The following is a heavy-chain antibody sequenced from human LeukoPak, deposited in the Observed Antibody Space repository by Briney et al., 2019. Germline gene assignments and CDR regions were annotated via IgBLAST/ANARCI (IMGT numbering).Heavy chain of an antibody. D-gene: IGHD4-17*01. CDR3: ARAPYDYGDYVDYYYGMDV. Sequence: SETLSLTCTVSGGSISSYYWSWIRQPPGKGLEWIGYIYYSGSTNYNPSLKSRVTISVDTSKNQFSLKLSSVTAADTAVYYCARAPYDYGDYVDYYYGMDVWGQGTTVTVSS. J-gene: IGHJ6*02. V-gene: IGHV4-59*01. CDR2: IYYSGST. CDR1: GGSISSYY.